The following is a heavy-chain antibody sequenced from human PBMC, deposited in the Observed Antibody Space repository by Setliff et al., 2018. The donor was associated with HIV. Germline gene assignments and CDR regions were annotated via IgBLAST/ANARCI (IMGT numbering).Heavy chain of an antibody. CDR3: ARGHGDYVWGSAFDY. J-gene: IGHJ4*02. CDR1: GGSFSGYY. CDR2: INHSGST. V-gene: IGHV4-34*01. Sequence: SETLSLTCAVYGGSFSGYYWSWIRQPPGKGLEWIGEINHSGSTNYNMSLWSRVTISLDASRNQFSLKVTSVTAADTAVYYCARGHGDYVWGSAFDYWGLGTLVTVSS. D-gene: IGHD3-16*01.